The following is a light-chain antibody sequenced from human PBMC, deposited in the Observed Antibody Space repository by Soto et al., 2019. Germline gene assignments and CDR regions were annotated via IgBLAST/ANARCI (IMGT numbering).Light chain of an antibody. CDR1: QSLIHSNGYNF. V-gene: IGKV2-28*01. CDR3: MQALQTPIT. CDR2: LGS. J-gene: IGKJ5*01. Sequence: DIVMTQSPLSLFVSPGEPASISCRSSQSLIHSNGYNFLEWYLQKPGQSPQLLIYLGSDRASGVPDRFSGSVSGTDFTLKISRGEAEDAGVYYCMQALQTPITFGQGTRLEI.